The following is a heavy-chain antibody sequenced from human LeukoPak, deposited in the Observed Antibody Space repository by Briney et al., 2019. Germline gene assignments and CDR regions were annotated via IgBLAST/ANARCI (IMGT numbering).Heavy chain of an antibody. V-gene: IGHV4-34*01. CDR2: INHSGIT. Sequence: SATLSLTCAAYGGSFSGYYWSWIRQPPGKGLDWIGEINHSGITKYNPSLKSRVTMSVDTSKNQFSLKLTSVTAADTAVYYCASSYCSSTTCYDYWGQGTLATVSS. D-gene: IGHD2-2*01. J-gene: IGHJ4*02. CDR1: GGSFSGYY. CDR3: ASSYCSSTTCYDY.